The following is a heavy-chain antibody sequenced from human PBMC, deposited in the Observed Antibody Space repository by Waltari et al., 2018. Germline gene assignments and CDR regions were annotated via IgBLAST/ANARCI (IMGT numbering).Heavy chain of an antibody. CDR1: GGSFSGYS. Sequence: QVQLQQWGAGLLKPSETLSLTCAVYGGSFSGYSWTWIRQPPDKGLEWVGEINHSSGSTNYNPSLKSRLTILIDTSKNQFSLKLSSVIAADTAVYYCAIGYSGGWYGVWGQGTLVTVSS. CDR2: INHSSGST. V-gene: IGHV4-34*02. CDR3: AIGYSGGWYGV. D-gene: IGHD6-19*01. J-gene: IGHJ4*02.